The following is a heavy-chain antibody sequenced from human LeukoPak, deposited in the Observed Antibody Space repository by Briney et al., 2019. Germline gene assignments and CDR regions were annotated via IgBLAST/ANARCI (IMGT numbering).Heavy chain of an antibody. CDR2: IYHSGST. Sequence: SETLPLTCTVSGYSISSGYYWGWIRQPPGKGLEWIGSIYHSGSTYYNPSLKSRVTISVDTSKNQFPLKLSSVTAADTAVYYCAGCRITGTRPFDYWGQGTLVTVSS. V-gene: IGHV4-38-2*02. CDR1: GYSISSGYY. CDR3: AGCRITGTRPFDY. J-gene: IGHJ4*02. D-gene: IGHD1-7*01.